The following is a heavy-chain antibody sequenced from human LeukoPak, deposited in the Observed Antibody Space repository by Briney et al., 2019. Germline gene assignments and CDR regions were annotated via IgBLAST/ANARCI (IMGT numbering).Heavy chain of an antibody. CDR2: INRNGDST. CDR3: ARGFRNGPFDC. D-gene: IGHD2-8*01. V-gene: IGHV3-20*04. CDR1: GFTFDDYG. Sequence: GGSLRLSCEASGFTFDDYGMSWVRQLPGKGLEWVSGINRNGDSTDYAGSVKGRFTISRDNAKNSHLLQMNSLRVEDTALYYCARGFRNGPFDCWGQGTLVTVSS. J-gene: IGHJ4*02.